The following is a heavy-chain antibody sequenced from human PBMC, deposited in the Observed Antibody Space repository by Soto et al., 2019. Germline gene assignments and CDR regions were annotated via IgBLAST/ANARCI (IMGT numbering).Heavy chain of an antibody. CDR1: GFTFDDYA. CDR3: ARGVLSDSGTCY. Sequence: EVQLVESGGGLVQPGRSLRLSCAASGFTFDDYAMHWVRQAPGKGLEWVSGISWNSGSIGYADSVKGRFTISRDNAKNSLYLQMNSLRAEDTALYYCARGVLSDSGTCYWGRGTLVTVSS. D-gene: IGHD2-15*01. CDR2: ISWNSGSI. J-gene: IGHJ4*02. V-gene: IGHV3-9*01.